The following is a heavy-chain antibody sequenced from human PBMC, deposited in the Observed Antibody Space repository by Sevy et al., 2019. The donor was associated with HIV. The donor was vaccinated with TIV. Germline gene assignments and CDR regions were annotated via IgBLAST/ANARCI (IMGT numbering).Heavy chain of an antibody. CDR2: IYSGCNT. CDR1: GFIVSSNY. Sequence: GGSLRLSCAVSGFIVSSNYMIWVRQAPGKGLEWVSIIYSGCNTYYADSVKGRFTISRDISKNTLYLQMNSLRAEDTAVYYCASDLGVDYYGMDVWGQGTTVTVSS. V-gene: IGHV3-53*01. J-gene: IGHJ6*02. CDR3: ASDLGVDYYGMDV. D-gene: IGHD2-21*01.